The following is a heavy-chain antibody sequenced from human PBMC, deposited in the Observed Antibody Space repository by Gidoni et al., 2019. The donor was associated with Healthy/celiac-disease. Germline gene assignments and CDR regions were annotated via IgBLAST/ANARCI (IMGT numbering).Heavy chain of an antibody. D-gene: IGHD5-18*01. CDR3: ARDSGSGYDRPWIQLWLPLTYYYGMDV. Sequence: QVQLVESGGGVVQPGRSLRLSCAASGFTFSSYGMHWVRQAPGKGLGWVAVIWYDGSNKYYADSVKVRFTISRDNSKNTLYLQMNSLRAEVTAVYYCARDSGSGYDRPWIQLWLPLTYYYGMDVWGQGTTVTVSS. CDR2: IWYDGSNK. CDR1: GFTFSSYG. J-gene: IGHJ6*02. V-gene: IGHV3-33*01.